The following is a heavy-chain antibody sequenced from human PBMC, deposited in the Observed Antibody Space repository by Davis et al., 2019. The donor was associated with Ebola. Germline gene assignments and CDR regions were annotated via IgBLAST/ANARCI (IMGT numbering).Heavy chain of an antibody. CDR3: AKEGVRASGYFHPGYSFYYLDV. J-gene: IGHJ6*03. CDR1: GFTFSSYA. V-gene: IGHV3-23*01. CDR2: ISRSGITT. Sequence: PGRSLRLSCAASGFTFSSYALNWVRQAPGKGLEWVSSISRSGITTYYTDSVKGRFTISRDNSKDTLYRQMNSLIAEDTAVYCCAKEGVRASGYFHPGYSFYYLDVWGKGTTVSVSS. D-gene: IGHD3-3*01.